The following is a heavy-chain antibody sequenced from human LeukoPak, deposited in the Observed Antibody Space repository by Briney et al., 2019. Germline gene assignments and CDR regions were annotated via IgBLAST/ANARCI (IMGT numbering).Heavy chain of an antibody. J-gene: IGHJ4*02. CDR3: ARLVRTEHTTYCSGGSCYFLDY. Sequence: ASVKVSCKASGYTFTSYAMHWVRQAPGQRLEWMGWINAGNGNTKYSQKFQGRVTITRDTSASTAYMELSSLRSEDAAVYYCARLVRTEHTTYCSGGSCYFLDYWGQGTLVTVSS. CDR2: INAGNGNT. D-gene: IGHD2-15*01. CDR1: GYTFTSYA. V-gene: IGHV1-3*01.